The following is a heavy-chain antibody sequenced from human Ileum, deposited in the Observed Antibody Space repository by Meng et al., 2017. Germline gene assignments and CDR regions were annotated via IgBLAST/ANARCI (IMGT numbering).Heavy chain of an antibody. CDR1: GGSIGTSKW. CDR3: ARVSQRDGYNSANFGY. J-gene: IGHJ4*02. CDR2: IYHTGST. Sequence: QVQVSGPGLGKPSGTLSLTCAVSGGSIGTSKWWSWLRQSPGQCLKWIGEIYHTGSTTYNPSLESRVTVSVDKYNNQFSLRLTSATAADTAVYYCARVSQRDGYNSANFGYWGQGALVTVSS. D-gene: IGHD5-24*01. V-gene: IGHV4-4*02.